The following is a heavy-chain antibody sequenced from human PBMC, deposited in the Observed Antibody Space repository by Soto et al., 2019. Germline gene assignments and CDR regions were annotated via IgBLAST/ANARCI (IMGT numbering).Heavy chain of an antibody. Sequence: GASVKVSCKASGYTFTSYYMHWVRQAPGQGLEWMGIINPSGGSTSYAQKFQGRVTMTRDTSTSTVYMELSSLRSEDTAVYYCARSAVVPAAPARAFDIWGQGTMVTVSS. CDR3: ARSAVVPAAPARAFDI. CDR1: GYTFTSYY. CDR2: INPSGGST. J-gene: IGHJ3*02. D-gene: IGHD2-2*01. V-gene: IGHV1-46*01.